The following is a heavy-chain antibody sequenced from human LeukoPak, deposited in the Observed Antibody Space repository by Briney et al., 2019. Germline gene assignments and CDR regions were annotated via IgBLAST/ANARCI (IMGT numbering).Heavy chain of an antibody. V-gene: IGHV3-30-3*01. Sequence: GGSLRLSCAASGFTFSDNYMDWVRQAPGKGLEWVAVISYDGSNKYYADSVKGRFTISRDNSKNTLYLQMNSLRAEDTAVYYCARGRVGATAAFDIWGQGTMVTVSS. D-gene: IGHD1-26*01. CDR2: ISYDGSNK. J-gene: IGHJ3*02. CDR3: ARGRVGATAAFDI. CDR1: GFTFSDNY.